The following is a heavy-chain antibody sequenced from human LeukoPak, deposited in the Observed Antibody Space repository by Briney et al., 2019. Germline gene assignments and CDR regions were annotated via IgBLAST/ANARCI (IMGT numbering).Heavy chain of an antibody. CDR1: AFTFCSYA. J-gene: IGHJ6*02. D-gene: IGHD2-15*01. V-gene: IGHV3-23*01. CDR2: ISGSGGST. CDR3: AKGAAYYYYYGMDV. Sequence: GGSLRLSRAASAFTFCSYAMSWVRQAPGKGLEWVSAISGSGGSTYYADSVKGRFTISRDNSKNTLYLQMNSLKAEDTAVYYCAKGAAYYYYYGMDVWGQGTTVTVSS.